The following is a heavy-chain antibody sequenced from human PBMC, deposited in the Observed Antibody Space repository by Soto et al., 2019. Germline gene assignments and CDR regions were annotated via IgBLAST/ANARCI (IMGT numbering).Heavy chain of an antibody. D-gene: IGHD3-3*01. CDR2: IYYSGST. CDR3: ARLSTDDFWSGYSPPFDY. CDR1: GGSISSSSYY. J-gene: IGHJ4*02. V-gene: IGHV4-39*01. Sequence: SETLSLTCTVSGGSISSSSYYWGWIRQPPGKGLEWIGSIYYSGSTYYNPSLKSRVTISVDTSKNQFSLKLSSVTAADTAVYYCARLSTDDFWSGYSPPFDYWGQGTLVTVSS.